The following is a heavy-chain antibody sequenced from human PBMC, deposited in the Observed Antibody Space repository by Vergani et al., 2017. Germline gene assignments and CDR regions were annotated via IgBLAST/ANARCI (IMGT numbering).Heavy chain of an antibody. D-gene: IGHD3-10*01. CDR1: GYYIGNGYS. CDR2: FYPDWST. Sequence: QVQLQESGPGLVKPSGTLSLICAVSGYYIGNGYSWVWIRQPRGKRLEWIWSFYPDWSTDFKPSLMGRATISVETSKHNLSLELDSVTAADTAVYYCVRAQPPFYHGSGSFYNGFYWGRGILVTVSS. CDR3: VRAQPPFYHGSGSFYNGFY. J-gene: IGHJ4*02. V-gene: IGHV4-38-2*01.